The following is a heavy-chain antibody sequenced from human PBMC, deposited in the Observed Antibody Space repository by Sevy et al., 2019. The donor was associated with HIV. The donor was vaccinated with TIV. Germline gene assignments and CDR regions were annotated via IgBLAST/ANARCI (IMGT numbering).Heavy chain of an antibody. J-gene: IGHJ4*02. D-gene: IGHD6-6*01. V-gene: IGHV3-15*01. CDR2: IKSKTDGGTT. Sequence: GGSLRLSCAASGFTFSNAWMSWVRQAPGKGLEWVCRIKSKTDGGTTDYPAPVKGRFTISRDDSKNTLYLQMNSLKTEDTAVYYCTTDPAQYSSWSVDYWGQGTLVTVSS. CDR1: GFTFSNAW. CDR3: TTDPAQYSSWSVDY.